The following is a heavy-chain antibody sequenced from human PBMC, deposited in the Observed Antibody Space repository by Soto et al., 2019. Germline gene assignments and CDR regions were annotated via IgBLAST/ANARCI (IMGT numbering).Heavy chain of an antibody. CDR1: GGSISSGDYY. CDR3: ARLRQLGELDY. CDR2: IYYSGST. V-gene: IGHV4-30-4*01. J-gene: IGHJ4*02. D-gene: IGHD1-1*01. Sequence: SETLSLTCTVSGGSISSGDYYWSWIRQPPGKGLEWIGYIYYSGSTYYNPSLKSRVTISVDTSKNQFSLKLSSVTAADTAVYYCARLRQLGELDYWGQGTLVTVSS.